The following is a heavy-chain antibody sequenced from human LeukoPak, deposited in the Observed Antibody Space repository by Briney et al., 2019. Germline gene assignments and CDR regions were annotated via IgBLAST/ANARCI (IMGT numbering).Heavy chain of an antibody. Sequence: GGSLRLSCAASGFTFSTYAMSCVLQAPGKGLEWISAISGSGSSTYYADSVKGRFTISRDNSKNTLYLQMNSLRAEDTAVYYCAKSGGGISARRNFDYWGQGTLVTVSS. V-gene: IGHV3-23*01. CDR2: ISGSGSST. CDR3: AKSGGGISARRNFDY. J-gene: IGHJ4*02. D-gene: IGHD6-6*01. CDR1: GFTFSTYA.